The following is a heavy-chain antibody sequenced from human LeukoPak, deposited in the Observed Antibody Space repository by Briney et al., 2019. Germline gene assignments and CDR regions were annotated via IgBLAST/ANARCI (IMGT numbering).Heavy chain of an antibody. V-gene: IGHV3-49*03. Sequence: GGSLRLSCTTSGFTFGDYAMSWFRQAPGEGLEWVGFIRSKSYGGTTEYAASVKGRFTISRDESKSIAYLQMNSLKTEDTAVYYCSRDVPDNYYDVSGYPVAYNFDYWGQGTLVTVSS. CDR1: GFTFGDYA. CDR3: SRDVPDNYYDVSGYPVAYNFDY. CDR2: IRSKSYGGTT. D-gene: IGHD3-22*01. J-gene: IGHJ4*02.